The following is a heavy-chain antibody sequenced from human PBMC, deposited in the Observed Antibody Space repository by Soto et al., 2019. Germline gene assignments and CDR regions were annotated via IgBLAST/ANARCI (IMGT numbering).Heavy chain of an antibody. CDR3: TRAPVSGSYCFDF. V-gene: IGHV4-61*01. CDR1: GGSVSSGNCY. J-gene: IGHJ4*02. D-gene: IGHD1-26*01. Sequence: PSETLSLTCPVSGGSVSSGNCYWSWIQQPPGKGLEWIGYIFHTGTTNYNPSLKSRVTISLDTSMNQFSLKLSSVTPADTAVYYCTRAPVSGSYCFDFWGQGTPVTVSS. CDR2: IFHTGTT.